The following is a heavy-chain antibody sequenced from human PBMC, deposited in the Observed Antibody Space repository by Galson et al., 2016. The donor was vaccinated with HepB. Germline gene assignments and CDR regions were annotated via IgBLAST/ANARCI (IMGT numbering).Heavy chain of an antibody. J-gene: IGHJ3*02. CDR2: INHSGYT. Sequence: ETLSLTCAVYGESLSGFYWSFIRRPPEKGLEWIGEINHSGYTNYNPSVESRVTISVDTSRNQFSLKLTSVTAADTAVYYCARYAVGPHYYDSAGYSNAAFDIWGQGTMVTVSS. CDR3: ARYAVGPHYYDSAGYSNAAFDI. D-gene: IGHD3-22*01. V-gene: IGHV4-34*01. CDR1: GESLSGFY.